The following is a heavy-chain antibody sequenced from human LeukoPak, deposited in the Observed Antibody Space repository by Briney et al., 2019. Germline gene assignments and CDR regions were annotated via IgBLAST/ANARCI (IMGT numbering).Heavy chain of an antibody. CDR3: VREITRATTYFDS. CDR1: GYTFTSYY. V-gene: IGHV1-2*06. J-gene: IGHJ4*02. CDR2: INPNNGDT. D-gene: IGHD1-26*01. Sequence: ASVKVSCKASGYTFTSYYMHWVRQAPGQGLEWMGRINPNNGDTNYAQKFPGRVTLTRDTSIGTAYMELSSLRSDDTAMYYCVREITRATTYFDSWGQGTLVTVSS.